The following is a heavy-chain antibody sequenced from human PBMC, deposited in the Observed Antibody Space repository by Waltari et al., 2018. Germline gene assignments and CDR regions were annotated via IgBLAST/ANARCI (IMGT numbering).Heavy chain of an antibody. J-gene: IGHJ4*02. Sequence: QLQLQESGPGLVKPSATLSLTCTVSGGSISSSSYYWGWIRQPPGKGLEWIGSIYYSGSTYYNPSLKSRVTISVDTSKNQFSLKLSSVTAADTAVYYCARRGDFWSGYTYDYWGQGTLVTVSS. CDR2: IYYSGST. V-gene: IGHV4-39*01. D-gene: IGHD3-3*01. CDR3: ARRGDFWSGYTYDY. CDR1: GGSISSSSYY.